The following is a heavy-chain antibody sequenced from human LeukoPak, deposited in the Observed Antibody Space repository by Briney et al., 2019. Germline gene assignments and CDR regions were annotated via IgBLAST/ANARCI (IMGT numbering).Heavy chain of an antibody. Sequence: GGSLRLSCAASGFTFSTYWTSWVRQAPGKGLEWVASIKYDGSEKYYVDSVKGRFTISRDNTKNSLYLQMNSLRTEDTAVYYCAKEVIVVVITWTLDYWGQGTLVTVSS. V-gene: IGHV3-7*01. D-gene: IGHD3-22*01. CDR3: AKEVIVVVITWTLDY. CDR2: IKYDGSEK. J-gene: IGHJ4*02. CDR1: GFTFSTYW.